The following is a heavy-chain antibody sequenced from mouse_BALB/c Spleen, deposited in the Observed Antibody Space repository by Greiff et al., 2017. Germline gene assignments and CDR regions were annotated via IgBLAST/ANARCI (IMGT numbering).Heavy chain of an antibody. J-gene: IGHJ4*01. CDR1: GYTFTSYT. D-gene: IGHD1-1*01. V-gene: IGHV1-4*02. Sequence: QVQLKESAAELARPGASVKMSCKASGYTFTSYTMHWVKQRPGQGLEWIGYINPSSGYTEYNQKFKDKTTLTADKSSNTAYMQLRSLTSEDSAVYYCAIPYGSSSMDYWGQGTSVTVSS. CDR2: INPSSGYT. CDR3: AIPYGSSSMDY.